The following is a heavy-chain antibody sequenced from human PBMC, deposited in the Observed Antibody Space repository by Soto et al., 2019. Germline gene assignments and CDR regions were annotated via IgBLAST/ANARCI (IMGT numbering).Heavy chain of an antibody. J-gene: IGHJ4*02. CDR3: ARHDYPHLLHFDY. CDR2: IYYSGST. Sequence: PSGTLSLTCTVSCGSISSYYWSWIRQPPGKGLEWIGYIYYSGSTNYNPSLKSRVTISVDTSKNQFSLKLSSVTAADTAVYYCARHDYPHLLHFDYWGQGTLVTVSS. D-gene: IGHD2-15*01. CDR1: CGSISSYY. V-gene: IGHV4-59*01.